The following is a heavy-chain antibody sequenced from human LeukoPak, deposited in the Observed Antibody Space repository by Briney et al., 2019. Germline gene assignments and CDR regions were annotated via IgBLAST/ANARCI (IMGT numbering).Heavy chain of an antibody. J-gene: IGHJ3*02. CDR1: GFTFSSHG. V-gene: IGHV3-23*01. Sequence: PGGSLRLSCAASGFTFSSHGMSWVRQAPGKGLEWVSVISASAGSTHYVDSVKGRFTISRDKSKNTLYLQMNSLRAEDTAVYYCARIVVVGAFDIWGQGTMVTVSS. D-gene: IGHD3-22*01. CDR3: ARIVVVGAFDI. CDR2: ISASAGST.